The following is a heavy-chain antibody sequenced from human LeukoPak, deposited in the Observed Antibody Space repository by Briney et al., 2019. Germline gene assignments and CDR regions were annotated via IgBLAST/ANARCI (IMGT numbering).Heavy chain of an antibody. Sequence: PGGSLRLSCAASGFTFSSYWMSWVRQAPGKGLEWVANIKQDGSEKYYVDSVKGRFTISRDNAKNSLYLQMNSLRAEDTAVYYCARDVLGYCSGSSCYYFDYWGQGTLVTVSS. V-gene: IGHV3-7*01. CDR3: ARDVLGYCSGSSCYYFDY. J-gene: IGHJ4*02. CDR1: GFTFSSYW. CDR2: IKQDGSEK. D-gene: IGHD2-15*01.